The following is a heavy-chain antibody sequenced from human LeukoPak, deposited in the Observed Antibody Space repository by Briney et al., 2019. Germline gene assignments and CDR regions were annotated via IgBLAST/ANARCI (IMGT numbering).Heavy chain of an antibody. CDR1: GYTFTSYY. V-gene: IGHV1-46*01. CDR2: INPSGGST. Sequence: ASVKVSCKAPGYTFTSYYMHWVRQAPGQGLEWMGIINPSGGSTSYAQKFQGRVTMTRDTSTSTVYMELSSLSSEDTAVYYCARGGRGRYSSGWTDAFDIWGQGTMVTVSS. CDR3: ARGGRGRYSSGWTDAFDI. J-gene: IGHJ3*02. D-gene: IGHD6-19*01.